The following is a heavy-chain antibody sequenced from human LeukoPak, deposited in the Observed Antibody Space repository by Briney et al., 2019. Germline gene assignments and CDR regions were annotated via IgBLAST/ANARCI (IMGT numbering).Heavy chain of an antibody. Sequence: GGSLRLSCAASGFTFSTYWMNWVRQAPGKGLEWVANIKQDGSEEYYVESVKCRFTIARDKTRNSRYLQMNSRRAKDTAVYYCARDLSGSYDLWSGLDVWGTGTTVTVSP. J-gene: IGHJ6*04. CDR2: IKQDGSEE. D-gene: IGHD3-3*01. V-gene: IGHV3-7*01. CDR1: GFTFSTYW. CDR3: ARDLSGSYDLWSGLDV.